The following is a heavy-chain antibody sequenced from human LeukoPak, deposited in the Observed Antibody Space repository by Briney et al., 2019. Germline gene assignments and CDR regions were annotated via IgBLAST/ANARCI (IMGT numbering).Heavy chain of an antibody. CDR1: GYTFTSYD. CDR3: ARGGGGYSGYEEGFDP. Sequence: ASVKVSCKASGYTFTSYDINWVRQATGQGLEWMGWMNPNSGNTGYTQKFQGRVTITRNTSISTAYMELSSLRSEDTAVYYCARGGGGYSGYEEGFDPWGQGTLVTVSS. J-gene: IGHJ5*02. D-gene: IGHD5-12*01. V-gene: IGHV1-8*03. CDR2: MNPNSGNT.